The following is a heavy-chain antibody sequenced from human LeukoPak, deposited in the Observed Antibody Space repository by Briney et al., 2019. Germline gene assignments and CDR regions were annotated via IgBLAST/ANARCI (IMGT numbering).Heavy chain of an antibody. Sequence: GGSLRLSCAASGFTFSSYSMNWVRQAPGKGLEWVSSISSSSGYIYYADSVKGRFTISRDDAKNSLYLQMNSLRAEDTAVYYCARDADSSSWSMYYYYGMDVWGQGTTVTVSS. CDR3: ARDADSSSWSMYYYYGMDV. V-gene: IGHV3-21*01. CDR1: GFTFSSYS. D-gene: IGHD6-13*01. J-gene: IGHJ6*02. CDR2: ISSSSGYI.